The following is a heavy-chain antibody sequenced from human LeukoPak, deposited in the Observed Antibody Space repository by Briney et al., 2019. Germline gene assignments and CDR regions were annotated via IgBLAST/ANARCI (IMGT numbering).Heavy chain of an antibody. J-gene: IGHJ5*02. Sequence: ASVKVSCEASGYMFTGYYIHWVRQAPGQGPEWMGWINPNSGGTIYAQRFQGRVTMTRDTSIRTAYMELSRLRSDDTALYYCARERPTPTLGNHFDPWGQGTLVTVSS. CDR3: ARERPTPTLGNHFDP. D-gene: IGHD1-14*01. CDR1: GYMFTGYY. CDR2: INPNSGGT. V-gene: IGHV1-2*02.